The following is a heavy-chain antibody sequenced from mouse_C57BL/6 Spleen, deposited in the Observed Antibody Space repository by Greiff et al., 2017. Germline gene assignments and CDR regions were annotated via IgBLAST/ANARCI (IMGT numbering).Heavy chain of an antibody. V-gene: IGHV1-52*01. D-gene: IGHD1-1*01. CDR3: ARGTVERGFAY. CDR1: GYTFTSYW. J-gene: IGHJ3*01. Sequence: QVQLQQPGAELVRPGSSVKLSCKASGYTFTSYWMHWVKQRPIQGLEWIGNIDPSDSETHYNQKFKDKATLTVDKSSSTAYMQLSSLTSEDSAVYYCARGTVERGFAYWGQGTLVTVSA. CDR2: IDPSDSET.